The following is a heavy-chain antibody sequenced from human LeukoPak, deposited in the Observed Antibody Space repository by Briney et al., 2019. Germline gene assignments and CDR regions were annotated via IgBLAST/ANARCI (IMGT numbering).Heavy chain of an antibody. V-gene: IGHV3-33*01. CDR1: GFTFKNHG. Sequence: GGSLRLSCAASGFTFKNHGMHWVRQAPGKGLEWVAVIWYDGSNQYYADSVMGRFTISRDNSKNTLYLQMNSLRAEDTAVYYCARDIAARRFDYWGQGTLVTVSP. J-gene: IGHJ4*02. D-gene: IGHD6-6*01. CDR3: ARDIAARRFDY. CDR2: IWYDGSNQ.